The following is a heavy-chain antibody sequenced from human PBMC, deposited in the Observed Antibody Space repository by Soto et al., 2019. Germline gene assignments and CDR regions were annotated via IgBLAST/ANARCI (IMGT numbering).Heavy chain of an antibody. Sequence: GESLKISCKGSGYSFTSYWIGWVRQMPGKGLEWMGIIYPGDSDTRYSPSFQGQVTISADKSISTAYLQWSSLKASDTAMYYCARAHEGAAIQYYYYYGMDVWGQGTRVTVSS. CDR2: IYPGDSDT. J-gene: IGHJ6*02. CDR1: GYSFTSYW. V-gene: IGHV5-51*01. CDR3: ARAHEGAAIQYYYYYGMDV. D-gene: IGHD2-2*02.